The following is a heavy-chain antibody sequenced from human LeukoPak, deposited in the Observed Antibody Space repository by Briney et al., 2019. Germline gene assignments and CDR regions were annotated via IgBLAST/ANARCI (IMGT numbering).Heavy chain of an antibody. J-gene: IGHJ5*02. D-gene: IGHD3-10*01. Sequence: PSETLSLTCTVSGGSISSYYWSWIRQPPGKGLEWIGYIYYSGTTNYNPSLKSRVTIVDTSKKEISLKLSSVTAADTAVYYCALYGSGSYDPWGQGTLVTVSS. CDR3: ALYGSGSYDP. CDR1: GGSISSYY. CDR2: IYYSGTT. V-gene: IGHV4-59*01.